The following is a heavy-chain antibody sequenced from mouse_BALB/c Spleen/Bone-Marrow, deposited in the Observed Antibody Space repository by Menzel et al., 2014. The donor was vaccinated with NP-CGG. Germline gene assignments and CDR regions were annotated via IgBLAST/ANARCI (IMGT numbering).Heavy chain of an antibody. CDR3: VTYYDYDLYAMDY. CDR1: GFTFNTYA. D-gene: IGHD2-4*01. V-gene: IGHV10-1*02. CDR2: IRSKSNNYAT. J-gene: IGHJ4*01. Sequence: EVMLVESGGGLVQPTGSLKISCAASGFTFNTYAMNWVRQAPGKGLEWVARIRSKSNNYATYYVDSVKDRFTVSRDDSQSMLYLQMNNLRTEDTAIYYCVTYYDYDLYAMDYWGQGTSVTVSS.